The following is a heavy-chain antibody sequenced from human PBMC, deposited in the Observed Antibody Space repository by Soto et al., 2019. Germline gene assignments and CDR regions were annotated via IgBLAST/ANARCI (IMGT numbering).Heavy chain of an antibody. D-gene: IGHD3-3*01. CDR1: GFTFRSYS. Sequence: VQLVESGGGLVKPGGSLPLSCAASGFTFRSYSMNSVRQAPGKGLEWVSSISSSSSYIYDADSEKGRFTISRDNAKNSLYLQMNRLRAEDMAVYCCARCREDTIVGVVIPGRYYYGMDVWGRGTTVTVSS. CDR2: ISSSSSYI. V-gene: IGHV3-21*01. CDR3: ARCREDTIVGVVIPGRYYYGMDV. J-gene: IGHJ6*02.